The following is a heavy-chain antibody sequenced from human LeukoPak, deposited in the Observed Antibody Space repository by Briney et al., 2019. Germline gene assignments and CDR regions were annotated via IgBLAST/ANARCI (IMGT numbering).Heavy chain of an antibody. Sequence: ASVKVSCKASGYIFTSYDISWVRQAPGHWLEWMGWSSAYNGNTNYAQKVQGRVTMTTDTFTSTAYMELKSLRSDDTAVYYCARDWDYSDNSDTFDYWGQGTLVTVSS. J-gene: IGHJ4*02. CDR3: ARDWDYSDNSDTFDY. D-gene: IGHD3-22*01. V-gene: IGHV1-18*01. CDR1: GYIFTSYD. CDR2: SSAYNGNT.